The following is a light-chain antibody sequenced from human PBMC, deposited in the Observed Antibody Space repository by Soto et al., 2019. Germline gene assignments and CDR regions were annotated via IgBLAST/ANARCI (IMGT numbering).Light chain of an antibody. CDR3: QPYEKSHKT. CDR1: QSVGSTY. V-gene: IGKV3-20*01. Sequence: EIVLTQSPGSLSLLSGERDTLSCRSSQSVGSTYLAWYQQKSGQDNRLIIYGEYSRATGITDRFSGSGSGTDFTLKIRRLEPEDFAVYYCQPYEKSHKTFGTGTQVDLK. J-gene: IGKJ1*01. CDR2: GEY.